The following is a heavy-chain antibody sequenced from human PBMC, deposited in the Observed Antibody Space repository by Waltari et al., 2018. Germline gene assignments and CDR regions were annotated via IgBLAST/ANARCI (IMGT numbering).Heavy chain of an antibody. J-gene: IGHJ5*02. CDR3: ARDPPRMVSGVWFDP. V-gene: IGHV3-48*01. Sequence: EVQLVASGGGLVQPGGSLRLSCAASGFPFSTYSMNLVRQAPGKGLEWVSYISSSNTIIYYADSVKGRFTISRDDAKNSLYLQMGSLTADDTAVYYCARDPPRMVSGVWFDPWGQGTLVTVSS. CDR2: ISSSNTII. CDR1: GFPFSTYS. D-gene: IGHD3-10*01.